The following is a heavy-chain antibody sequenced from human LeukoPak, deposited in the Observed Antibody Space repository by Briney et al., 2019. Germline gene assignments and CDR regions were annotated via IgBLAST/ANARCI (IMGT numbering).Heavy chain of an antibody. J-gene: IGHJ3*02. CDR3: ARDYYDSSGYDAFDI. Sequence: PSETLSLTCTVSGGSISSYYWSWIRQPPGKGLEWIGHIYYSGSTNYNPSLKSRVTISVDTSKNQFSLKLSSVTAADTAVYYCARDYYDSSGYDAFDIWGQGTMVTVSS. V-gene: IGHV4-59*01. CDR2: IYYSGST. CDR1: GGSISSYY. D-gene: IGHD3-22*01.